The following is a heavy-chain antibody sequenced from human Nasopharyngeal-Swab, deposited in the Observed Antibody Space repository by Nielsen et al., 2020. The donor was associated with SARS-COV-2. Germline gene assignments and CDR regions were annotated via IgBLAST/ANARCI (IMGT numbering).Heavy chain of an antibody. Sequence: GESLKISCATSGFNFNNYGVHWGRQAPGKGLDWVAAVAYDGRNEHYADSVRGRVTISRDISKNTVFLQMNSLRVEDTSVYYCVRDLTGSYTMDVWGQGTTVTVSS. V-gene: IGHV3-30*04. D-gene: IGHD3-10*01. CDR1: GFNFNNYG. CDR3: VRDLTGSYTMDV. CDR2: VAYDGRNE. J-gene: IGHJ6*02.